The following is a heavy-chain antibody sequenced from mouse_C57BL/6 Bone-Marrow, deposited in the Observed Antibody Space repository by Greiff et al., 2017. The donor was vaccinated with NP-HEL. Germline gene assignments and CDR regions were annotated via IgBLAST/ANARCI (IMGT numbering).Heavy chain of an antibody. CDR3: ERHYYSNYFDY. V-gene: IGHV5-6*01. CDR2: ISRGGSYT. CDR1: GFTFSSYG. Sequence: DVQLVESGGDLVKPGGSLKLSCAASGFTFSSYGMSWVRQTPDKRLEWVATISRGGSYTYYPDSVKGRATISRDNSKNTLYLQMSSLKSEETDMYDCERHYYSNYFDYWGQGTTLTVSS. J-gene: IGHJ2*01. D-gene: IGHD2-5*01.